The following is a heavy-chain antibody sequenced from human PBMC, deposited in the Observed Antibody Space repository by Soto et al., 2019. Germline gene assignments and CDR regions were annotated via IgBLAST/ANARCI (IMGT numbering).Heavy chain of an antibody. CDR3: ARGTTVVSFDY. D-gene: IGHD4-17*01. J-gene: IGHJ4*02. CDR2: IYYSGST. CDR1: GGSISSYY. Sequence: PSETLSLTCTVSGGSISSYYWSWIRQPPGKGLEWIGYIYYSGSTNYNPSLKSRVTISVDTSKNQFSLKLSSVTAADTAVYYCARGTTVVSFDYWGQGTLVTVSS. V-gene: IGHV4-59*01.